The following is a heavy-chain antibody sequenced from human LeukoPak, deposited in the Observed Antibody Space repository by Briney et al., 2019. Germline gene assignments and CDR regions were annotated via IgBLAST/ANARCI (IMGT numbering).Heavy chain of an antibody. CDR1: GYTFTGYY. D-gene: IGHD1-26*01. J-gene: IGHJ4*02. CDR2: INPNSGGT. V-gene: IGHV1-2*02. Sequence: ASVKVSCKASGYTFTGYYMHWVRQAPGQGLEWMGWINPNSGGTNYAQKFQGRVTMTRDTSISTAYMELSRLRSDDTAVYYCARASGSYYGGLCDYWGQGTLATVSS. CDR3: ARASGSYYGGLCDY.